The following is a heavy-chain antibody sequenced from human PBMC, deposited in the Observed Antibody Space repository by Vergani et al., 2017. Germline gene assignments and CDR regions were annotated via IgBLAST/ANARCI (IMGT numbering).Heavy chain of an antibody. D-gene: IGHD7-27*01. V-gene: IGHV4-39*01. Sequence: QLQLQESGPGLVKPSETLSLTCTVSGGSISSSSYYWGLLRQPPGKGLEWIGSIYYSGSTYYNPSLKSRVTISVDTSKNQFSLKLSSVTAADTAVYYCARSLGTDAFDMWGQGTIVTVSA. CDR3: ARSLGTDAFDM. CDR2: IYYSGST. CDR1: GGSISSSSYY. J-gene: IGHJ3*02.